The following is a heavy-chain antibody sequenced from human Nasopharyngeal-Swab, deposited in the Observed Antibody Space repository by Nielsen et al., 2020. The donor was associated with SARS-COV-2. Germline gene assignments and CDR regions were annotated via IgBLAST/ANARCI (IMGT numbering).Heavy chain of an antibody. CDR2: ISGSGGST. CDR1: GVTFSSYA. Sequence: GGSLKISWAASGVTFSSYAMSWVRQDPGKGLEWVSAISGSGGSTYYAYSVKGQFTISRDNSKNTLYLQMNSLRAKDTAVYYCAGGEPAAAGSYWGQGTLVTVSS. CDR3: AGGEPAAAGSY. D-gene: IGHD6-13*01. V-gene: IGHV3-23*01. J-gene: IGHJ4*02.